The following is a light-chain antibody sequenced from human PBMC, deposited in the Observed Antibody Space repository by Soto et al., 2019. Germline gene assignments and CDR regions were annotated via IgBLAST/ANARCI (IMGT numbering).Light chain of an antibody. CDR2: GPS. V-gene: IGKV3-15*01. CDR3: QQYHNWPPIT. CDR1: QSVSSSY. Sequence: EIVLTQSPGTLSLSPGERATLSCRASQSVSSSYLAWYQQKPGQPPRLIIYGPSTRATGIPARFSGSGSGTEFTLTISSLQSEDFAVYYCQQYHNWPPITFGQGTRLEI. J-gene: IGKJ5*01.